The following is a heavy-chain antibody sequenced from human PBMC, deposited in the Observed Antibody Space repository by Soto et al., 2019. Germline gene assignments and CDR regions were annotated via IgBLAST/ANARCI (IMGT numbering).Heavy chain of an antibody. CDR1: GYTITGKY. CDR2: INPNRGGT. J-gene: IGHJ6*02. Sequence: GAPAEVCCKAPGYTITGKYRRWARQAPGQGLEGMGWINPNRGGTNYAQKFQGRVTMTRDTSFSTAYMVLSRLRSDDTAVYYCARETVVVPSALRGGPKTDYNSYAVVVWGRASTVT. D-gene: IGHD2-2*01. CDR3: ARETVVVPSALRGGPKTDYNSYAVVV. V-gene: IGHV1-2*02.